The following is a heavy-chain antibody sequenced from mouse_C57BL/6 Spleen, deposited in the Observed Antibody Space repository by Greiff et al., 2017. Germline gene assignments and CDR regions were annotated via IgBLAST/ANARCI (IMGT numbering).Heavy chain of an antibody. J-gene: IGHJ3*01. Sequence: QVQLQQPGAELVKPGASVKMSCKASGYTFTSYWMTWVKQRPGQGLEWIGDIYPGSGSTNYNEKSKSKATLTVDTTSSPAYMHLSSLTSADSAVYYCARTIYYGNWVAYWGQGTLVTVSA. CDR2: IYPGSGST. D-gene: IGHD2-1*01. CDR3: ARTIYYGNWVAY. V-gene: IGHV1-55*01. CDR1: GYTFTSYW.